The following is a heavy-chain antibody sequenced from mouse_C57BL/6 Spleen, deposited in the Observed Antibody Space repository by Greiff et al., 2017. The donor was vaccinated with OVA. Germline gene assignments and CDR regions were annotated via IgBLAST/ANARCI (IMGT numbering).Heavy chain of an antibody. CDR3: ARIGPLTSHFDY. CDR1: GFTFSDYY. D-gene: IGHD4-1*01. CDR2: INYDGSST. V-gene: IGHV5-16*01. J-gene: IGHJ2*01. Sequence: EVQRVESEGGLVQPGSSMKLSCTASGFTFSDYYMAWVRQVPEKGLEWVANINYDGSSTYYLDSLKSRFIISRDNAKNILYLQMSSLKSEDTATYYCARIGPLTSHFDYWGQGTTLTVSS.